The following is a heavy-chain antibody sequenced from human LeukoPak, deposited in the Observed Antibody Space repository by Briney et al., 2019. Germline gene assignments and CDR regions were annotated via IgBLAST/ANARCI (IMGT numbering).Heavy chain of an antibody. CDR3: ARDCSSTSQSYFDY. Sequence: PSETLSLTCTVSGGSISSGDYYWSWIRQPPGKGLEWIGYIYYSGSTYYNPSLKSRVTISVDTSKNQFSLKLSSVTAADTAVYYCARDCSSTSQSYFDYWGQGTLVTVSS. CDR2: IYYSGST. V-gene: IGHV4-30-4*08. CDR1: GGSISSGDYY. D-gene: IGHD2-2*01. J-gene: IGHJ4*02.